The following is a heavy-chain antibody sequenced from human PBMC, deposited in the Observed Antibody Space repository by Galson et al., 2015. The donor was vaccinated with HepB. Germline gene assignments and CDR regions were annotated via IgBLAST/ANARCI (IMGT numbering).Heavy chain of an antibody. CDR2: ISAHNGNT. V-gene: IGHV1-18*01. D-gene: IGHD3-10*01. J-gene: IGHJ4*02. Sequence: SVKVSCKASGYSFTTYGISWVRQAPGQGLEWMGWISAHNGNTKYAQKLQGRVSMTTDTSTGTAYMELRSLRSDDTAVYFCARGSLLWFGELFFWAQGTLVTVSS. CDR1: GYSFTTYG. CDR3: ARGSLLWFGELFF.